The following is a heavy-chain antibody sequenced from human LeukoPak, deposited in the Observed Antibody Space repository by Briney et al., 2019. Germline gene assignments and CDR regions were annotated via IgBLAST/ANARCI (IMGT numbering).Heavy chain of an antibody. V-gene: IGHV3-23*01. CDR1: GFTFSTHS. D-gene: IGHD1-1*01. CDR2: ISENGGTT. Sequence: GGSLRLSCAASGFTFSTHSMNWLRQAPGKGLEWVSAISENGGTTYYADSVKGRSTISRDNSKNTLSLQLNSLRAEDTAVYYCAKEGPTGTTKFDYWGQGTLVTVSS. J-gene: IGHJ4*02. CDR3: AKEGPTGTTKFDY.